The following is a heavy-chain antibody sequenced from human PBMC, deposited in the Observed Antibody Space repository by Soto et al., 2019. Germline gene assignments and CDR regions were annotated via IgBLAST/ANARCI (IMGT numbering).Heavy chain of an antibody. CDR3: ASGSGSYYDWFDP. D-gene: IGHD3-10*01. V-gene: IGHV4-59*08. J-gene: IGHJ5*02. CDR1: GGSISSYY. CDR2: IYYSGST. Sequence: PSETLCLTCTVSGGSISSYYWSGIRQPPGKGLEWIGYIYYSGSTNYNPSLKSRVTISVDTSKNQFSLKLSSVTAADTAVYYCASGSGSYYDWFDPWGQGTLVTVS.